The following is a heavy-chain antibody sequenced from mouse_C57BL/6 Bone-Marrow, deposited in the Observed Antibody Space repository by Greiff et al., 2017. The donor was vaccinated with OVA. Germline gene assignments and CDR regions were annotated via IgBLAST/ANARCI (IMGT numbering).Heavy chain of an antibody. CDR2: ISRGGSYT. V-gene: IGHV5-6*01. Sequence: EVKLMESGGDLVKPGGSLKLSCAASGFTFSSYGMSWVRQTPDKRLEWVATISRGGSYTYYPDSVKGRFTISRDNAKNTLYLQMSSLKSEDTAMYYCARHGDYGSFFDYWGQGTTLTVSS. CDR3: ARHGDYGSFFDY. CDR1: GFTFSSYG. J-gene: IGHJ2*01. D-gene: IGHD1-1*01.